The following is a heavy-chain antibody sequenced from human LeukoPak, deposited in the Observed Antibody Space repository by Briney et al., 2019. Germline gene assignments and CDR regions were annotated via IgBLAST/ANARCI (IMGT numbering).Heavy chain of an antibody. CDR2: IYYSGST. V-gene: IGHV4-34*01. CDR1: GGSFSGYY. Sequence: SETLSLTCAVYGGSFSGYYWSWIRQPPGKGLEWIGSIYYSGSTYYNPSLKSRVTISVDTSKNQFSLKLSSVTAADTAVYYCASQADYGGNFRSDYWGQGTLVTVSS. D-gene: IGHD4-23*01. J-gene: IGHJ4*02. CDR3: ASQADYGGNFRSDY.